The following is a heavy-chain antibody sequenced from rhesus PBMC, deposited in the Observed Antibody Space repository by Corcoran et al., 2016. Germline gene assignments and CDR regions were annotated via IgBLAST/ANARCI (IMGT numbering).Heavy chain of an antibody. Sequence: QVQLQASGPGLVKPSETLSLTCTVPGGSISSNYSYWTWIRQAPGKGLEWIGYISYSGNTNYNPSLKSRVTILRDTSKNQFSLKLNSVTAADTAVYYCAGTSSYDVWGRGVLVTVSS. D-gene: IGHD4-4*01. CDR2: ISYSGNT. V-gene: IGHV4-122*02. J-gene: IGHJ5-2*02. CDR3: AGTSSYDV. CDR1: GGSISSNYSY.